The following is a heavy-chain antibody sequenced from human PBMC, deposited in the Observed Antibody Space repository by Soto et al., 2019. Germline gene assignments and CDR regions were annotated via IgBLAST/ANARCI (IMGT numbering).Heavy chain of an antibody. CDR3: AYCGTPFDY. CDR2: ISGSGGST. D-gene: IGHD2-21*02. Sequence: EVQLLESGGGLVQPGGSLRLSCAASGFTFSSYAMSWVRQAPGKGLEWVSAISGSGGSTYYADSVKGRFTISRDTSKHTLYLKMDGLGAEDTAVYYCAYCGTPFDYWGQGTLVTVSS. V-gene: IGHV3-23*01. J-gene: IGHJ4*02. CDR1: GFTFSSYA.